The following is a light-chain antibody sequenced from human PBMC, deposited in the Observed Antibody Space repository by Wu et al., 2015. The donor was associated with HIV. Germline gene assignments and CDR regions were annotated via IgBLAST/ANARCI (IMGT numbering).Light chain of an antibody. J-gene: IGKJ1*01. CDR1: QNINSN. V-gene: IGKV3-15*01. CDR3: QQYNNWLGT. Sequence: EIVMTQSPATLSVSPGERATISCRASQNINSNLAWYQQKPGQAPSLLIYGASTRATGIPARFSGSGSGTEFTLIISSLQSEDFAAYYCQQYNNWLGTFGQGTKVEVK. CDR2: GAS.